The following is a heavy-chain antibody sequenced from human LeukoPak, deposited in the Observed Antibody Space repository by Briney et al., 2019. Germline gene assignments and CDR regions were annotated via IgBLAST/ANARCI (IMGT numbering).Heavy chain of an antibody. D-gene: IGHD4-17*01. V-gene: IGHV1-69*13. J-gene: IGHJ4*02. CDR3: ARPDYGDYGVDY. CDR1: GGTFSSYA. Sequence: GASVKVSCKASGGTFSSYAISWVRQAPGQGLEWMGGIIPIFGTANYAQKFQGRVTITADESTSTAYMELRSLRSDDTAVYYCARPDYGDYGVDYWGQGTLVTVSS. CDR2: IIPIFGTA.